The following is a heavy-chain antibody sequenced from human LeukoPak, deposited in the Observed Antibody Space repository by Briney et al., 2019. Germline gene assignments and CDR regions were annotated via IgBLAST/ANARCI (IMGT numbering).Heavy chain of an antibody. CDR2: IYYSGST. CDR1: GGSISSGDYY. J-gene: IGHJ6*03. D-gene: IGHD2-2*01. Sequence: SETLSLTCTVSGGSISSGDYYWSWIRQPPGKGLEWIGYIYYSGSTYYNPSLKSRVTISVDTSKNQFSLKLSSVTAADTAVYYCARDGTCSSTSCLRGDYYYMDVWGKGTTVTVSS. CDR3: ARDGTCSSTSCLRGDYYYMDV. V-gene: IGHV4-30-4*01.